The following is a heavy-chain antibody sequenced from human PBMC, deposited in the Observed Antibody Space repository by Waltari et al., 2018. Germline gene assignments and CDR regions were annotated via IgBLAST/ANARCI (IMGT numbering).Heavy chain of an antibody. Sequence: QVQLVESGGGVVQPGVPLRLSCAASGFTFSVSGIHWVRQAPGKGLELVAFIRYDETHKYYADSVKGRFTISRDNSKNTVDLHMNSLRAEDTAVYYCARDGSSSSFDYWGQGTLVTVSS. D-gene: IGHD6-6*01. CDR1: GFTFSVSG. CDR3: ARDGSSSSFDY. CDR2: IRYDETHK. V-gene: IGHV3-30*02. J-gene: IGHJ4*02.